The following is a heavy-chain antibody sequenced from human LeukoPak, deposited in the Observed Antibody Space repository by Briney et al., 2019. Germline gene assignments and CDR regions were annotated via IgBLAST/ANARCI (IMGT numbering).Heavy chain of an antibody. CDR1: GFTVSSNY. V-gene: IGHV3-53*01. D-gene: IGHD6-13*01. CDR2: IYSGGST. CDR3: ARGPDAAAAGKGFQH. Sequence: GGSLRLSCAASGFTVSSNYMSWVRQAPGKGLEWVSVIYSGGSTYYADSVKGRFTISRDNSKNTLYLQMNSLRAEDTAVYYCARGPDAAAAGKGFQHWGQGTLVTVSS. J-gene: IGHJ1*01.